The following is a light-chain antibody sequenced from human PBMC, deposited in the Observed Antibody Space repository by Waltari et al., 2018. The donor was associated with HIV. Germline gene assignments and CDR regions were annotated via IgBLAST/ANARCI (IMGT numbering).Light chain of an antibody. CDR2: KDS. Sequence: SYELTQPPSVSVSPGQPARITCSGDALPKQYAYWYQQTPGQAPVLVIYKDSERPSGIPERFSGSSSGTTVTLTISGVQAEDEADYYCQSADSSGTYVVFGGGTKLTVL. V-gene: IGLV3-25*03. CDR3: QSADSSGTYVV. CDR1: ALPKQY. J-gene: IGLJ2*01.